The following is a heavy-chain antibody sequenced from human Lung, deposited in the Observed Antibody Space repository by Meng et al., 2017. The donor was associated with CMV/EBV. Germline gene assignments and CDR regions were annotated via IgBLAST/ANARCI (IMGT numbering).Heavy chain of an antibody. D-gene: IGHD4-23*01. J-gene: IGHJ4*02. Sequence: QVLLPPAAPGLVRPTPTLSRVCAMSGNIGSSNSPAWHWVRQSPSRGLEWLGTTDYRSKWYHDYAVSVKSRIPISPETPKNQFSLQLNSMTPEDTAVYYCARGINGGCGDWGQGTLVTVSS. CDR1: GNIGSSNSPA. CDR2: TDYRSKWYH. V-gene: IGHV6-1*01. CDR3: ARGINGGCGD.